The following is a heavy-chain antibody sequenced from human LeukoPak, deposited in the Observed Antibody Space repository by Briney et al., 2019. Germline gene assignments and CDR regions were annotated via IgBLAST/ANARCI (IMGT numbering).Heavy chain of an antibody. J-gene: IGHJ4*02. CDR1: GFTFSNYA. Sequence: GGSLRLSCSGSGFTFSNYAMSWVRQPPGKGLEWVSAISGRGTDTYNTDSVRGRFTISRDNSKNTLYLQMDSLRAEDTAVYYCAKDLGGSLHYFDSWGQGTLVTVSS. D-gene: IGHD1-26*01. V-gene: IGHV3-23*01. CDR2: ISGRGTDT. CDR3: AKDLGGSLHYFDS.